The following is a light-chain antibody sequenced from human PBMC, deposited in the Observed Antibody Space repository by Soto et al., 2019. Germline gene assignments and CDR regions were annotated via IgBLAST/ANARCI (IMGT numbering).Light chain of an antibody. CDR3: GADHGSGSNFVSVV. CDR1: SGCSNYK. Sequence: QPVLTQPPSASASLGASVTLTCTLSSGCSNYKVDWYHQRPGKGPRFVMRVGTGGIVGSKGDGIPDRFSGLGSGLNRYLTIKNIQEEDESDYHCGADHGSGSNFVSVVFGGGTKLTVL. CDR2: VGTGGIVG. V-gene: IGLV9-49*01. J-gene: IGLJ2*01.